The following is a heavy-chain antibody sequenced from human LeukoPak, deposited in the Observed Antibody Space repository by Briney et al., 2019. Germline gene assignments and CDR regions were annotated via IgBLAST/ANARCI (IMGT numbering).Heavy chain of an antibody. J-gene: IGHJ6*02. D-gene: IGHD3-10*01. CDR1: GGSISSYY. CDR2: IYTSGST. Sequence: PSETLSLTCTVSGGSISSYYWSWIRQPAGKGLEWIGRIYTSGSTSYNPSLKSRVTMSVDTSKNQFSLKLSSVTAADTAVYYCASGEGSDPYYYYGMDVWGQGTTVTVSS. CDR3: ASGEGSDPYYYYGMDV. V-gene: IGHV4-4*07.